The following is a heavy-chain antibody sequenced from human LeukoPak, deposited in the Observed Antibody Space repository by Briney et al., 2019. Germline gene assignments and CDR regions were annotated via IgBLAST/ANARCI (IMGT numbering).Heavy chain of an antibody. Sequence: GGSLRLSCAASGFTVITNDMTWVRQAPGKGLEWVSVLYSDGNTKYADSVQGRFTISRDNFKNALYLEMNSLSPDDTAVYYCARGVEPLAANTLAYWGQGTLVTVSS. CDR3: ARGVEPLAANTLAY. J-gene: IGHJ4*02. D-gene: IGHD1-14*01. CDR2: LYSDGNT. V-gene: IGHV3-53*01. CDR1: GFTVITND.